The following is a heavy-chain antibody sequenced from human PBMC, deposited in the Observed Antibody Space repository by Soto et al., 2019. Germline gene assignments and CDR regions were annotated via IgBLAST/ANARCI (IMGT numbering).Heavy chain of an antibody. CDR2: INAGNGNT. D-gene: IGHD1-20*01. CDR1: GYTFASYD. J-gene: IGHJ4*02. V-gene: IGHV1-3*01. Sequence: ASVKVSCKASGYTFASYDMHWVRQAPGQRLEWMGWINAGNGNTKYSQKFQGRVTIARDTSASTAYMELSSLRSEDTAVYYCARDKITVILDHCGQGTLVTVSS. CDR3: ARDKITVILDH.